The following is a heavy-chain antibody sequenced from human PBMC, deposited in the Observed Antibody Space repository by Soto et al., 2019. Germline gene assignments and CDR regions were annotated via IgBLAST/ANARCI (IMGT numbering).Heavy chain of an antibody. J-gene: IGHJ5*02. CDR1: RDTFTSYY. V-gene: IGHV1-46*01. D-gene: IGHD1-26*01. CDR2: INPHGGST. CDR3: ARSSGGNFGIIIEGTNWFAP. Sequence: ASVKVSCKAPRDTFTSYYINWVRXAPGQGLEGMGVINPHGGSTAYAQKFKGRVTLTRDTSASTVYMEVSSLTSEDTAMYYCARSSGGNFGIIIEGTNWFAPWGQGTLVTVSS.